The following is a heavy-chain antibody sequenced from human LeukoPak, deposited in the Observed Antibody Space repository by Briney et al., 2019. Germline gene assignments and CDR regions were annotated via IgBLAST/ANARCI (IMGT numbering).Heavy chain of an antibody. J-gene: IGHJ5*02. D-gene: IGHD1-26*01. CDR2: IYSDGST. Sequence: GGSLRLSCTVSGFSVSGNYMSWVRHASGLGLDWVSVIYSDGSTYYADSVKGRVTISRDNSKNTLYLQMSSLRAEDTAVYYCARALAGEGWFDPWGQGTLVTVSS. CDR3: ARALAGEGWFDP. V-gene: IGHV3-66*01. CDR1: GFSVSGNY.